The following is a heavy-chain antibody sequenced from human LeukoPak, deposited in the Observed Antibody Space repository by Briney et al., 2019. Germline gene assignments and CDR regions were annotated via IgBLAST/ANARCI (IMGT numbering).Heavy chain of an antibody. CDR1: GGSFNDYY. V-gene: IGHV4-34*01. D-gene: IGHD6-13*01. CDR3: ARDFRIAATYYYGMDV. CDR2: INRSGST. J-gene: IGHJ6*02. Sequence: KPSETLSLTCAIYGGSFNDYYWSWVRQPPGKGLEWIGEINRSGSTNYNPSLKSRVTISVDTSKNQVSLKVSSVTAADTAVYYCARDFRIAATYYYGMDVWGQGTTVTVSS.